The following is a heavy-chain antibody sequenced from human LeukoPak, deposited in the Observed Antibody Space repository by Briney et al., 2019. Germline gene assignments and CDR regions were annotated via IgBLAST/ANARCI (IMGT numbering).Heavy chain of an antibody. V-gene: IGHV3-21*01. CDR2: ISISSSYI. CDR3: AREYCSSTSCYWPGGYYYYGMDV. Sequence: PGGSLRLSCAASGFTFSSYSMNWVRQAPGKGLEWVSSISISSSYIYYADSVKGRFTISRDNAKNSLYLQMNSLRAEDTAVYYCAREYCSSTSCYWPGGYYYYGMDVWGQGTTVTVSS. D-gene: IGHD2-2*01. J-gene: IGHJ6*02. CDR1: GFTFSSYS.